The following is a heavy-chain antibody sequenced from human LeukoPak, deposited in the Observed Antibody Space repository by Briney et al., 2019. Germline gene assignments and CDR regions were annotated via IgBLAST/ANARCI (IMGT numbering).Heavy chain of an antibody. V-gene: IGHV3-23*01. CDR3: AKDLFTVTTPNDY. CDR2: ISGSGGST. CDR1: GFIFSSYW. J-gene: IGHJ4*02. Sequence: GGSLRLSCAVSGFIFSSYWMNWVRQAPGKGLEWVSAISGSGGSTYYADSVKGRFTISRDNSKNTLYLQMNSLRAEDTAVYYCAKDLFTVTTPNDYWGQGTLVTVSS. D-gene: IGHD4-11*01.